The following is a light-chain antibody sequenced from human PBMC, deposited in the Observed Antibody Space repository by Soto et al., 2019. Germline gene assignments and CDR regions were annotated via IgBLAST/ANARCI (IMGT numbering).Light chain of an antibody. CDR1: SSNIGAGYD. CDR2: GKS. Sequence: QSVLTQPSSVSGAPGHRVTISCTGSSSNIGAGYDVHWYQQVPGTAPKLLIYGKSNRPSGVPDRFSGSKSGTSASLAITGLQAEDEADYYCQSYDSRLSGYVFGTGTKVTV. CDR3: QSYDSRLSGYV. J-gene: IGLJ1*01. V-gene: IGLV1-40*01.